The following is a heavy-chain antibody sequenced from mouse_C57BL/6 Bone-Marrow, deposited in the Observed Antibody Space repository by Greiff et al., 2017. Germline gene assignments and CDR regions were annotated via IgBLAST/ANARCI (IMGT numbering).Heavy chain of an antibody. Sequence: EVMLVESGGGLVQPGGSLKLSCAASGFTFSDYGMAWVRQAPRKGPEWVAFISNLAYSIYYADTVTGRFTISRENAKNTLYLEMSSLRSEDTAMYYCARHEGIYYGYDDAMDYWGQGTSVTVSS. CDR2: ISNLAYSI. D-gene: IGHD2-2*01. V-gene: IGHV5-15*01. CDR3: ARHEGIYYGYDDAMDY. CDR1: GFTFSDYG. J-gene: IGHJ4*01.